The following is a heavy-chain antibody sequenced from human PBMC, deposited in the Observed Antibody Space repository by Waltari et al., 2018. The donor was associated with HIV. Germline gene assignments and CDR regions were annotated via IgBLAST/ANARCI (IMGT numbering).Heavy chain of an antibody. CDR1: GLSFPYFA. Sequence: QLLESGGGLVTPGGSLSSSCAALGLSFPYFAMDWVRQAPGKGLEWVSAIRGGGETFYADSVKGRFTISRDNSKNTLYLQMNSLRADDAAVYYCVKDSGRAADVFDLWGQGTMVTVSS. J-gene: IGHJ3*01. V-gene: IGHV3-23*01. D-gene: IGHD3-10*01. CDR3: VKDSGRAADVFDL. CDR2: IRGGGET.